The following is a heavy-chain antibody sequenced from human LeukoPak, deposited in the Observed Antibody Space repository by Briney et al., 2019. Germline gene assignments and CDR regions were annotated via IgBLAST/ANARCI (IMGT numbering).Heavy chain of an antibody. J-gene: IGHJ4*02. D-gene: IGHD6-6*01. CDR3: ARIASYSSSHEFDY. V-gene: IGHV5-10-1*01. Sequence: GESLKISCKCSGFSLTSYWISWVRQLPGKGLEWKRMIDPSDSYTNYSPSFQGHVTISADKSISTAYLQCSSLKASATAMYYCARIASYSSSHEFDYWGQGTPVTVSS. CDR2: IDPSDSYT. CDR1: GFSLTSYW.